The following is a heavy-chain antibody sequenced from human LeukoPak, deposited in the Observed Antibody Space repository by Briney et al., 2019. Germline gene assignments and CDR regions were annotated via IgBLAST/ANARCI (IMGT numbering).Heavy chain of an antibody. D-gene: IGHD2-15*01. V-gene: IGHV3-30*02. Sequence: GGSLRLSCAASGFTFSSYGMHWVPQAPGKGLEWVAFIRYDGSNIFYADSVKGRFTISRDNSKNTLYLQKNTLRAEDTAVYYCAKARGRYCSGGSCLFLDYWGQGTLVTVSS. J-gene: IGHJ4*02. CDR2: IRYDGSNI. CDR1: GFTFSSYG. CDR3: AKARGRYCSGGSCLFLDY.